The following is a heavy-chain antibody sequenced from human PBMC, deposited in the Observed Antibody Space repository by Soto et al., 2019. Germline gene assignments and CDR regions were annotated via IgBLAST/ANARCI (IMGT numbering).Heavy chain of an antibody. CDR1: GFTFSSYA. CDR3: VKGGGTNYYYYGMDV. V-gene: IGHV3-64D*08. Sequence: GGSLRLSCSASGFTFSSYAMHWVRQAPGKGLEYVSAISSNGGSTYYADSVKGRFTISRDNSKNTLYLQMSSLRAEDTAVYYCVKGGGTNYYYYGMDVWGQGTTVTVSS. J-gene: IGHJ6*02. CDR2: ISSNGGST. D-gene: IGHD1-7*01.